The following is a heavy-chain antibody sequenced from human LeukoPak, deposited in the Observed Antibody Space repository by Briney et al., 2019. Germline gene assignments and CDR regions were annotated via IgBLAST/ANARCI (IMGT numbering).Heavy chain of an antibody. V-gene: IGHV1-46*01. Sequence: ASVTVSCKASGYTFTSYYMHWVRQAPGQGLEWMGLINPSGGSTSYAQKFQGRVTMTRDTSTSTVYMELSSLRSEDTAVYYCARAQGYSYGSNPNDAFDIWGQGTMVTVSS. CDR3: ARAQGYSYGSNPNDAFDI. CDR2: INPSGGST. D-gene: IGHD5-18*01. CDR1: GYTFTSYY. J-gene: IGHJ3*02.